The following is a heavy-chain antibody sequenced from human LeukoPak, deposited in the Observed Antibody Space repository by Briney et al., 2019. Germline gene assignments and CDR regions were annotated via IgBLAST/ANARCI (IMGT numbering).Heavy chain of an antibody. CDR1: GGSISSGGYY. CDR2: IYHSGST. J-gene: IGHJ4*02. Sequence: TLXLTCTVSGGSISSGGYYWSWIRQPPGKGLEWIGYIYHSGSTYYNPSLKSRVTISVDRSKNQFSLKLSSVTAADTAVYYCARVIAAAVTIDYWGQGTLVTVSS. D-gene: IGHD6-13*01. CDR3: ARVIAAAVTIDY. V-gene: IGHV4-30-2*01.